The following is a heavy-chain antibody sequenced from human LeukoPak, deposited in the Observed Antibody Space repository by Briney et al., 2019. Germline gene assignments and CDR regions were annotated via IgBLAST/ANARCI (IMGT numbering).Heavy chain of an antibody. V-gene: IGHV3-21*01. Sequence: GGSLRLSCAASGFTFGSYSMNWVRQAPGKGLEWVSSISSSSSYIYYADSVKGRFTISRDNGKNSLYLQMNSLRAEDTAVYYCARDIRVAAAATPETFDYWGQGTLVTVSS. J-gene: IGHJ4*02. CDR1: GFTFGSYS. CDR2: ISSSSSYI. CDR3: ARDIRVAAAATPETFDY. D-gene: IGHD6-13*01.